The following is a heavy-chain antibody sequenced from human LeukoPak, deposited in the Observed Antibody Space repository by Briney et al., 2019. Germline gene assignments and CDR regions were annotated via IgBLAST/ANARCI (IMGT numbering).Heavy chain of an antibody. CDR2: ISGSGGST. J-gene: IGHJ6*02. CDR1: GFTFSSYA. D-gene: IGHD1-1*01. Sequence: GGSLRLSRAASGFTFSSYAMSWVRQAPGKGLEWVSAISGSGGSTYYADSVKGRFTISRDNSKNTLYLQMNSLRAEDTAVYYCAKAGIFSDYYYGMDVWGQGTTVTVSS. V-gene: IGHV3-23*01. CDR3: AKAGIFSDYYYGMDV.